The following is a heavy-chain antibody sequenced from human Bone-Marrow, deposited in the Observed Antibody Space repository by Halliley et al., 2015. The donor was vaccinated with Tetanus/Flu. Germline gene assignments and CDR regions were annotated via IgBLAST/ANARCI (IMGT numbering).Heavy chain of an antibody. CDR2: T. V-gene: IGHV3-43*01. D-gene: IGHD2-2*01. J-gene: IGHJ5*02. Sequence: TLFADSVKGRFTISRDNSKNSLYLQMNSLITDDTAFYYCAKDHCSIPSCFRVNWFGPWGQGTLVPVSS. CDR3: AKDHCSIPSCFRVNWFGP.